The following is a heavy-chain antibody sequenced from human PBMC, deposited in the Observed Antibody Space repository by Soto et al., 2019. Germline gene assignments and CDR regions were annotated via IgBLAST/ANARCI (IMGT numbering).Heavy chain of an antibody. CDR1: GFNFNTYW. J-gene: IGHJ4*02. Sequence: EAHLVESGGGLVQPGGSLRLSCAASGFNFNTYWMSWVRQAPGKGLEWVAIIKQDGSEKLYVDSLEGRFTISRDNAKKSLYLQMDSLRVDDTAVYYCAGGTGLLSDSWGQGTLVIVSS. D-gene: IGHD3-9*01. V-gene: IGHV3-7*05. CDR2: IKQDGSEK. CDR3: AGGTGLLSDS.